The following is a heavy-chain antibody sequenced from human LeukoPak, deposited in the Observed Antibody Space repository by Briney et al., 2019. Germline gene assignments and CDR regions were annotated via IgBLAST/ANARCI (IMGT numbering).Heavy chain of an antibody. Sequence: GASVKVSCKASGYTFTGYYIHWVRQAPGQGLEWMGWINPNSGGTNYAQKFQGRVTMTRDTSISTAYMELSRLRSDDTAVYYCARTNCGWGSSQTHAHSFDYWGQGILVTVSS. CDR2: INPNSGGT. CDR3: ARTNCGWGSSQTHAHSFDY. V-gene: IGHV1-2*02. D-gene: IGHD7-27*01. J-gene: IGHJ4*02. CDR1: GYTFTGYY.